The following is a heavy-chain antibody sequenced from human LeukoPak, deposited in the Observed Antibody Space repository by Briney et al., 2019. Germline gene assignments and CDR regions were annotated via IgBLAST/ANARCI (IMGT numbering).Heavy chain of an antibody. J-gene: IGHJ4*02. CDR3: ARVGHGNNGGFDY. CDR2: INPSGGSP. D-gene: IGHD2/OR15-2a*01. CDR1: GYTFTTYY. Sequence: ASVKVSCKASGYTFTTYYIHWVRHAPGQGLAWMGIINPSGGSPSYAQKFQGRVTMTRDTSTSTVYMELSSLTSEDTAVYYCARVGHGNNGGFDYWGQGTLVTVSS. V-gene: IGHV1-46*01.